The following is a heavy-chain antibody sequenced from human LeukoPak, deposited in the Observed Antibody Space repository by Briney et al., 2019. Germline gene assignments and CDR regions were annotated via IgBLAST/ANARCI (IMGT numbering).Heavy chain of an antibody. D-gene: IGHD7-27*01. Sequence: SVKVSCKASGGTFSSYTISWVRQAPGLGLEWMGGIIPILGIANYAQKFQGRVTITADKSTSTAYMELSSLRSEDTAVYYCARDGATGDFDYWGQGTLVTVSS. CDR1: GGTFSSYT. J-gene: IGHJ4*02. V-gene: IGHV1-69*10. CDR3: ARDGATGDFDY. CDR2: IIPILGIA.